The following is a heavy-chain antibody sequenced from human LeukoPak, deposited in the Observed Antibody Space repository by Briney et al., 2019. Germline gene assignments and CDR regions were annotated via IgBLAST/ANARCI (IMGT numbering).Heavy chain of an antibody. Sequence: GASVKVSCKASGYTFTSYDINWVRQATGQGLEWMGWMNPNSGNTGYAQKFQGRVTITRNTSISTAYMELSSLRSEDTAVYYCARAPSGYDILTGYARHNWFDPWGQGTLVTVSS. J-gene: IGHJ5*02. CDR1: GYTFTSYD. D-gene: IGHD3-9*01. CDR3: ARAPSGYDILTGYARHNWFDP. V-gene: IGHV1-8*03. CDR2: MNPNSGNT.